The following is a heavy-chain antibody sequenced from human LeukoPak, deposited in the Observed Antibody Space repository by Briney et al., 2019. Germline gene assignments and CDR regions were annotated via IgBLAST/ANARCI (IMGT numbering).Heavy chain of an antibody. D-gene: IGHD4/OR15-4a*01. Sequence: NPGGSLRLSCAASGFTFSSYSMNWVRQAPGKGLEWVSSISRSSSYKYYADSVKGRFTISRDNAKNSLYLQMNSLRAEDTAVYYCARVGWNANPIYYYYYYMDVWGKGTTVTVSS. CDR3: ARVGWNANPIYYYYYYMDV. CDR2: ISRSSSYK. CDR1: GFTFSSYS. J-gene: IGHJ6*03. V-gene: IGHV3-21*01.